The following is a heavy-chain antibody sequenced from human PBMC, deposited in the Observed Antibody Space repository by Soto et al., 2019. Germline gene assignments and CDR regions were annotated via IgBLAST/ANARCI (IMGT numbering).Heavy chain of an antibody. Sequence: ASVKVSCKASGYTFTSYGISWVRQAPGQGLEWMGWISAYNGNTNYAQKLQGRVTMTTDTSTSTAYMELRSLRSDDTAVYYCARVGSHDYIWGSYRPNWFDPWGQGTLVTVSS. J-gene: IGHJ5*02. D-gene: IGHD3-16*02. CDR1: GYTFTSYG. CDR3: ARVGSHDYIWGSYRPNWFDP. V-gene: IGHV1-18*01. CDR2: ISAYNGNT.